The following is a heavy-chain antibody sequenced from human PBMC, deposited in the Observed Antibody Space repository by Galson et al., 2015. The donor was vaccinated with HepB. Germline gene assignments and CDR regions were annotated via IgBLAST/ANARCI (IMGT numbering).Heavy chain of an antibody. V-gene: IGHV1-69*10. CDR3: ARDHPITMVQGVMYHYYYYYYMDV. J-gene: IGHJ6*03. D-gene: IGHD3-10*01. CDR1: GGTFSSYA. CDR2: IIPILGIA. Sequence: SVKVSCKASGGTFSSYAISWVRQAPGQGLEWMGGIIPILGIANYAQKFQGRVTITADKSTSTAYMELSSQRSEDTAVYYCARDHPITMVQGVMYHYYYYYYMDVWGKGTTVTVSS.